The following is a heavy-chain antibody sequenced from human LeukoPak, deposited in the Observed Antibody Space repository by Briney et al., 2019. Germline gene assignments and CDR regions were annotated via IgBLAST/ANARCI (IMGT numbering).Heavy chain of an antibody. Sequence: PVKVSCKASGGTFSSYAISWVRQAPGQGLEWMGGIIPIFGTANYAQKFQGRVTITADESTSTAYMELSSLRSEDTAVYYCARENCSGGSCYSPGYYYYGMDVWGKGTTVTVSS. D-gene: IGHD2-15*01. CDR1: GGTFSSYA. J-gene: IGHJ6*04. CDR2: IIPIFGTA. V-gene: IGHV1-69*13. CDR3: ARENCSGGSCYSPGYYYYGMDV.